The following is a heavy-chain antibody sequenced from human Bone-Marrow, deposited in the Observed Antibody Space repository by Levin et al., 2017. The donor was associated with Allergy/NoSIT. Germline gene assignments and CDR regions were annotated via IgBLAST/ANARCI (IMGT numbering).Heavy chain of an antibody. D-gene: IGHD3-22*01. CDR3: AKFGECYDSSSYSNFDS. CDR2: IRGSGGDT. J-gene: IGHJ4*02. V-gene: IGHV3-23*01. Sequence: GGSLRLSCAASGFTFSSYTMSWVRQAPGKGLEWVSAIRGSGGDTHYADFVKGRFTISRDDSKNTLYLQMNSLRAEDTALYYCAKFGECYDSSSYSNFDSWGQGTLVTVSS. CDR1: GFTFSSYT.